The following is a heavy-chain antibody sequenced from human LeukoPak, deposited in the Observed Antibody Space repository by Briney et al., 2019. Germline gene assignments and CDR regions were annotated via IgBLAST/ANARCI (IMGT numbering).Heavy chain of an antibody. CDR2: IIPIFGTA. CDR3: ARDGGRQYYFDY. D-gene: IGHD3-3*01. CDR1: GGTFSSYA. J-gene: IGHJ4*02. Sequence: ASVKVSCKASGGTFSSYAISWVRQAPGQGLEWMGGIIPIFGTANYAQKFQGRVTITADESTSTAHMELSSLRSEDTAVYYCARDGGRQYYFDYWGQGTLVTVSS. V-gene: IGHV1-69*13.